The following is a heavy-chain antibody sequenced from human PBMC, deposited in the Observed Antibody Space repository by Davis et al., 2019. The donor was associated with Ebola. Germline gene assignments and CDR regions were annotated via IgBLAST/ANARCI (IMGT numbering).Heavy chain of an antibody. J-gene: IGHJ3*02. CDR3: ASLRRTITGMDDGFDI. CDR1: GYSFTSYW. V-gene: IGHV5-51*01. CDR2: IYTGDSDT. D-gene: IGHD2-8*02. Sequence: GESLKISCQGSGYSFTSYWITWVRQMPGKGLDWMGIIYTGDSDTRYSPSFRGQVTISADKSMKTAFLQWSSLKASDSGMYYCASLRRTITGMDDGFDIWGQGTMVTVSS.